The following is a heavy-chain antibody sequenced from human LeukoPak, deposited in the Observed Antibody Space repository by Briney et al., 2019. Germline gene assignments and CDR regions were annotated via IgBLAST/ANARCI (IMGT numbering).Heavy chain of an antibody. CDR2: IYSGGST. D-gene: IGHD4-4*01. CDR3: ASRGTVTTSLYYYYGMDV. CDR1: GFTVSSNY. Sequence: PGGSLSLSCAASGFTVSSNYMSWVRQAPGKGLEWVSVIYSGGSTYYADSVKGRFTISRHNSKNTLYLQMNSLRAEDTAVYYCASRGTVTTSLYYYYGMDVWGQGTTVTVSS. V-gene: IGHV3-53*04. J-gene: IGHJ6*02.